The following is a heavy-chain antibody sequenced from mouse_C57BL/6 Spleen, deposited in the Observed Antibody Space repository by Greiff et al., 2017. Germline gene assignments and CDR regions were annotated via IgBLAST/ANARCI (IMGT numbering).Heavy chain of an antibody. D-gene: IGHD1-1*01. J-gene: IGHJ2*01. CDR3: ARLITTVVDY. Sequence: VQLKQSGGGLVKPGGSLKLSCAASGFTFSSYTMSWVRQTPEKRLEWVATISGGGGNTYYPDSVKGRFTISRDNAKNTLYLQMSSLRSEDTALYYCARLITTVVDYWGQGTTLTVSS. CDR1: GFTFSSYT. CDR2: ISGGGGNT. V-gene: IGHV5-9*01.